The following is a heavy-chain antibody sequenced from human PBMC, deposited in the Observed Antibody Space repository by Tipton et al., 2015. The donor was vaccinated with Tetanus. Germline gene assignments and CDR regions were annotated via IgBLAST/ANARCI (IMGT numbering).Heavy chain of an antibody. Sequence: SLRLSCATSGLSFSGYGLHWLRQAPGKGLEWVALVAYDGNNKYYADSVKGRLTISRDNSKDTLYLQMNSLRPEDTAVYYCARDGFYYGSGSYYRAFWGQGTLVTVSP. CDR1: GLSFSGYG. CDR3: ARDGFYYGSGSYYRAF. CDR2: VAYDGNNK. D-gene: IGHD3-10*01. J-gene: IGHJ4*02. V-gene: IGHV3-30-3*01.